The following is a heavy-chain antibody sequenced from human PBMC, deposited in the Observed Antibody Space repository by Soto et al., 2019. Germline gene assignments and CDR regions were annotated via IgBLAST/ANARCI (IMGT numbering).Heavy chain of an antibody. CDR3: ARSETAGHRGFDI. Sequence: QVQLVQSGAEMREPGSSVKVSCKASGGTFSRSAINWLRQDPGQGPEWMGGIIPTFGTANYIEKFRGRVTITADTSTSTAYMEVSSLTSEDTAMYFCARSETAGHRGFDIWGQGTMVTVSS. CDR2: IIPTFGTA. D-gene: IGHD6-19*01. V-gene: IGHV1-69*06. CDR1: GGTFSRSA. J-gene: IGHJ3*02.